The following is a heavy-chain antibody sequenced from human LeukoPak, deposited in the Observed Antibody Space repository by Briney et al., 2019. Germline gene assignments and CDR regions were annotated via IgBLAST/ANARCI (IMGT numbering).Heavy chain of an antibody. V-gene: IGHV1-46*01. J-gene: IGHJ4*02. CDR3: ARGGSGNGFDY. D-gene: IGHD3-3*01. Sequence: ASVKVSCKASGYIFTSHYMHWVRQAPGQGLEWMGGIITSGGSTTYAQKFQGRVTMTRDTSTSTVYMELSSRRSEDTAVYFCARGGSGNGFDYWGQGTLVTVSS. CDR1: GYIFTSHY. CDR2: IITSGGST.